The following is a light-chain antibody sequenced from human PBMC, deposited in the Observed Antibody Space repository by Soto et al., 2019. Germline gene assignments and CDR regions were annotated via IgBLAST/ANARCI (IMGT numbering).Light chain of an antibody. J-gene: IGKJ1*01. Sequence: GDRVTITCRASQNIINYLAWYQQKPGKAPKLLIYTASSLETGVPSRFSGSGSGTEFTLTVSSLQPDDFGTYYCQQYNIYPWTFGQGTKVEIK. CDR1: QNIINY. V-gene: IGKV1-5*03. CDR2: TAS. CDR3: QQYNIYPWT.